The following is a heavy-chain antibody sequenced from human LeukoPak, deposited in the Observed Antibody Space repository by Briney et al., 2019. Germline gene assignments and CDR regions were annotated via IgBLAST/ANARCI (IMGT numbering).Heavy chain of an antibody. CDR2: ISVTGVTGLNT. CDR1: GFTFRRYA. J-gene: IGHJ4*02. Sequence: QAGGSLRLSCAASGFTFRRYAMNWVRQAPGKGLEWVSLISVTGVTGLNTHYADSVKGRFTISRDDSRNTLYLQMNSLRVEDTATYYCAKDLDSTGLFEGPGDHWGQGTLVTVSS. CDR3: AKDLDSTGLFEGPGDH. D-gene: IGHD6-19*01. V-gene: IGHV3-23*01.